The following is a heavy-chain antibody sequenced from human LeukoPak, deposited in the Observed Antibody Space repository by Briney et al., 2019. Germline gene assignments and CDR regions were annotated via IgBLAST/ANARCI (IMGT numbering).Heavy chain of an antibody. D-gene: IGHD1-26*01. CDR2: INPNSGGT. CDR3: ARDGLFASGVGATTGSDY. J-gene: IGHJ4*02. V-gene: IGHV1-2*02. CDR1: GYTFIDYY. Sequence: ASVKVSCKASGYTFIDYYMHWVRQAPGQDLEWMGWINPNSGGTNYAQKFQGRVTMTRDTSVSTVYVELGRLTSDDTAVYYCARDGLFASGVGATTGSDYWGQGTLVTVSS.